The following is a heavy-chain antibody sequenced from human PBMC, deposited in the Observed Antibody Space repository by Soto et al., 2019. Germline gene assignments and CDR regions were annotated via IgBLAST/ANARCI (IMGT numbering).Heavy chain of an antibody. CDR1: GYTFTNYG. V-gene: IGHV1-18*04. Sequence: ASVKVSCKASGYTFTNYGIIWQRQAPGQGLEWMGWINPYNGNTNYAQRVQGRVTMTTDTSTSTAYMELRSLRSDDTAVYYCARVPTDSSGYYKYYFDYCGQGTLFTVSS. CDR3: ARVPTDSSGYYKYYFDY. CDR2: INPYNGNT. J-gene: IGHJ4*02. D-gene: IGHD3-22*01.